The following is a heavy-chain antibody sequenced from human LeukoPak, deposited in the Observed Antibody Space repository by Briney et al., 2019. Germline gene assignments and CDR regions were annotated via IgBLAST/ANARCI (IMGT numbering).Heavy chain of an antibody. D-gene: IGHD2-2*01. Sequence: ASVKVSCKTSGYTFTSYYMHWMRQAPGQGFEWVGMINPNGGGTSSAQKFQGRVTLTRDTSTSTVYMDLSSLRSEDTAIYYCARRGGCISTSCNLDYWGQGTLVTVSS. CDR1: GYTFTSYY. CDR2: INPNGGGT. CDR3: ARRGGCISTSCNLDY. V-gene: IGHV1-46*03. J-gene: IGHJ4*02.